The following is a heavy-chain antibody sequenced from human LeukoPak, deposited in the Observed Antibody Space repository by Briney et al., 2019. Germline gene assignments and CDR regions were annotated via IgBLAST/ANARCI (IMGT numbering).Heavy chain of an antibody. CDR2: INSDGSRT. CDR3: ASLVGGYYPPVEGFDI. V-gene: IGHV3-74*01. D-gene: IGHD3-3*01. Sequence: GGSLRLSCAASGFTFSSCWMHWVRQAPGKGLVWVSRINSDGSRTDHADSVKGRFSISRDNAKKTVYLQMNSLRAEDTTVYFCASLVGGYYPPVEGFDIWGQGTMVTVSS. J-gene: IGHJ3*02. CDR1: GFTFSSCW.